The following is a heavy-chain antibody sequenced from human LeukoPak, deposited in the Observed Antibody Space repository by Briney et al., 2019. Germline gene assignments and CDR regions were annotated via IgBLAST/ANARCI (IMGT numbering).Heavy chain of an antibody. CDR3: ARDRYQLLPFDY. J-gene: IGHJ4*02. D-gene: IGHD2-2*01. Sequence: GRSLRLPCAASGFTFSSYGMHWVRQAPGKGLEWVAVISYDGSNKYYADSVKGRFTISRDNSKNTLYLQMNSLRAEDTAVYYCARDRYQLLPFDYWGQGTLVTVSS. V-gene: IGHV3-30*03. CDR2: ISYDGSNK. CDR1: GFTFSSYG.